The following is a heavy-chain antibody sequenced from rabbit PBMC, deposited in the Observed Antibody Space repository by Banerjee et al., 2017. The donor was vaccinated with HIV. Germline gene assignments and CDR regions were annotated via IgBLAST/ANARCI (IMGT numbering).Heavy chain of an antibody. D-gene: IGHD3-3*01. CDR1: GFSFSSTCY. CDR3: ARGLVAGVLDL. V-gene: IGHV1S40*01. J-gene: IGHJ3*01. Sequence: QSLEESGGDLVKPGASLTLTCTASGFSFSSTCYMCWVRQAPGKELEWIACIYAGGSGGTYYANWAKGRFTISRTSSTTVTLQMTSLTAADTATYFCARGLVAGVLDLWGQGTLVTVS. CDR2: IYAGGSGGT.